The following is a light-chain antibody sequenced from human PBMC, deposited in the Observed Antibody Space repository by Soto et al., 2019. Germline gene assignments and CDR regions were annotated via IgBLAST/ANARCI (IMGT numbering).Light chain of an antibody. V-gene: IGLV1-44*01. Sequence: HSVLTQPPSASGTPGQRVTISCSGSSSNIGSNTVNWYQQLPGTAPKLLIYSNNQRPSGFPDRFSGSKSGTSASLAISGLQSEDEADYYCAAWDDSLNGYVFGTGTKVTVL. CDR2: SNN. J-gene: IGLJ1*01. CDR3: AAWDDSLNGYV. CDR1: SSNIGSNT.